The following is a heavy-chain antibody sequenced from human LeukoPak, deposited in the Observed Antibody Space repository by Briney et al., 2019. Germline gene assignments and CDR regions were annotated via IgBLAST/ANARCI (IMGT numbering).Heavy chain of an antibody. CDR3: ARGSTGTTGDY. CDR1: GYTFTDYY. CDR2: INPNTGGT. D-gene: IGHD1-1*01. V-gene: IGHV1-2*02. Sequence: SVKVSCKASGYTFTDYYIHWVRQAPGQGLEWMGWINPNTGGTNYARKFQGRVTMTRDTSISTAYMELSRLRSDDTAFYYCARGSTGTTGDYWGQGTLVTVSS. J-gene: IGHJ4*02.